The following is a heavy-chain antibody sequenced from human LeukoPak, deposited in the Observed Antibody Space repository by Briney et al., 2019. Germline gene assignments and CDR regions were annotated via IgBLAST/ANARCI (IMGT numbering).Heavy chain of an antibody. CDR2: IYHSGST. J-gene: IGHJ4*02. Sequence: TSETLSLTCAVSGGSISSGGYSWSWIRQPPGKGLEWIGYIYHSGSTYYNPSLKSRVTISVDTSKNQFSLKLSSVTAADTAVYYCASLSIEAGDYWGQGTLVTVSS. D-gene: IGHD6-6*01. V-gene: IGHV4-30-2*05. CDR3: ASLSIEAGDY. CDR1: GGSISSGGYS.